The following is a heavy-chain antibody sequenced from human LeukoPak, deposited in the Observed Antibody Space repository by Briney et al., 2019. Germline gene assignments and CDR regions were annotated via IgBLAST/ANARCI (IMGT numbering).Heavy chain of an antibody. V-gene: IGHV4-61*03. J-gene: IGHJ5*02. CDR1: GGSVRSPDSY. CDR2: VYYIGTT. Sequence: TETLSLTCTVSGGSVRSPDSYWSWIRQPPGKGLEWIGNVYYIGTTSYDSSLKSRVTISVDISKNHFSLEVTSVTAADTALYFCARNTSSSPWFDPWGQGTLVTVSS. CDR3: ARNTSSSPWFDP. D-gene: IGHD6-6*01.